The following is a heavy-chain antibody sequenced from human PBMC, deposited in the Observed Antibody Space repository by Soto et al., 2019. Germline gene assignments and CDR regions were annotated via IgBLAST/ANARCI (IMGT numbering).Heavy chain of an antibody. D-gene: IGHD5-18*01. J-gene: IGHJ6*02. Sequence: PSETLSLTCTVSGGSVSSGSYYWSWIRQPPGKGLEWIGYIYYSGSTNYNPSLKSRVTISVDTSKNQFSLKLSSVTAADTAVYYCAREDTAMGMDVWVQGTTVTVSS. CDR3: AREDTAMGMDV. V-gene: IGHV4-61*01. CDR2: IYYSGST. CDR1: GGSVSSGSYY.